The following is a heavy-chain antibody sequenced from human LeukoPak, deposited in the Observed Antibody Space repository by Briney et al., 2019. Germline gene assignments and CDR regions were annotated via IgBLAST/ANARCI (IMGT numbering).Heavy chain of an antibody. CDR1: GFTFSSYW. V-gene: IGHV3-74*01. Sequence: GGSLRLSCAASGFTFSSYWMHWVREDPGKGLVWVSRINSDGSITTYADSVKGRFTISRDNAKNTLYLQMDSLRAEDTAIYYCARSPSYYDYWGQGTLVTVSS. CDR2: INSDGSIT. CDR3: ARSPSYYDY. D-gene: IGHD7-27*01. J-gene: IGHJ4*02.